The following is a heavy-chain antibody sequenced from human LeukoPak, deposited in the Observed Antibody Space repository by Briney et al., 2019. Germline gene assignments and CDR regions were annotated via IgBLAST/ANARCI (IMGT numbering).Heavy chain of an antibody. D-gene: IGHD3-3*01. CDR1: GFTFSSYS. CDR2: ISSSSSTI. Sequence: GGSLRLSCAASGFTFSSYSMNWVRQAPGKGLEWVSYISSSSSTIYYADSVKGRFTISRDSAKNSLYLQMNSLRAEDTAVYYCARKYHYDFWSGYYSYWGQGTLVTVSS. V-gene: IGHV3-48*01. CDR3: ARKYHYDFWSGYYSY. J-gene: IGHJ4*02.